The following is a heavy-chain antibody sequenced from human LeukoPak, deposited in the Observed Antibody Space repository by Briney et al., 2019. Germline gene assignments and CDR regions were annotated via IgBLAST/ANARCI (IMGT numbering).Heavy chain of an antibody. CDR1: GYTFTSYG. V-gene: IGHV1-18*01. J-gene: IGHJ4*02. D-gene: IGHD3-22*01. CDR2: ISAYNGNT. CDR3: ARVHYDGRGFYQFDY. Sequence: GASVKVSCKASGYTFTSYGISWVRQAPGQGLEWMGWISAYNGNTNYAQKLQGRVTMTTDTSTSTAYMELRSLRSDDTAVYYCARVHYDGRGFYQFDYWGQGTLVTVSS.